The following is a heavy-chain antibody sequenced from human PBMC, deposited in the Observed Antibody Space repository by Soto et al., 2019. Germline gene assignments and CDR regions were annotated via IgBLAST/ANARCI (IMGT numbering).Heavy chain of an antibody. CDR2: INYSGST. CDR3: ERHLFISRQNYYFDY. CDR1: GGSISSYC. Sequence: SETLSLTCTVSGGSISSYCWGWIRQPPGKGLEWIGSINYSGSTYYKQSLKSRVTISVDTSKHQLYLKMSTVRAADTAVYYCERHLFISRQNYYFDYWGQGTLVTVSS. V-gene: IGHV4-39*01. D-gene: IGHD3-10*01. J-gene: IGHJ4*02.